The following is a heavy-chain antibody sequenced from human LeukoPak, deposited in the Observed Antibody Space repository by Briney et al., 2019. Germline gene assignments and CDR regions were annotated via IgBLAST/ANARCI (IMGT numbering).Heavy chain of an antibody. D-gene: IGHD6-13*01. CDR2: IQTDGSST. J-gene: IGHJ4*02. CDR1: GFTLSSNW. CDR3: ARGIYQAAAFDY. V-gene: IGHV3-74*01. Sequence: GGSLRLSCAASGFTLSSNWMHWVRQAPGKGLVWVSRIQTDGSSTSYADSVKGRFTVSRDDAKNTLYLQMNSLRAEDTAVYFCARGIYQAAAFDYWGQGTLVTVSS.